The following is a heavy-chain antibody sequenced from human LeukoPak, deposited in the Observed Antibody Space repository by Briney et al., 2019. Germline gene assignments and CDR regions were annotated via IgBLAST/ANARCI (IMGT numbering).Heavy chain of an antibody. CDR2: IHYSGST. CDR3: ALAPNSNWFDF. V-gene: IGHV4-59*03. CDR1: GDSTSDSY. J-gene: IGHJ5*01. D-gene: IGHD2-8*01. Sequence: SETLSLTCTVSGDSTSDSYWNWIRQSPEKGLEWIGNIHYSGSTVYNPSFKSRGTISIDTSTRQFFLKLNSVTAADTAIYFCALAPNSNWFDFWGPGTLVTVSS.